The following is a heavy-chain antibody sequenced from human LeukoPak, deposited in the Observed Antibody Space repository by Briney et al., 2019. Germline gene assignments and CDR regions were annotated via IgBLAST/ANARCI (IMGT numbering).Heavy chain of an antibody. CDR3: ARDDDILTGYPSALGY. Sequence: SGTLSLTCAVSGGSISSSNWWSWVRQPPGKGLEWIGEICHSGSTNYNPSLKSRVTISVDKSKNQFSLKLSSVTAADTAVYYCARDDDILTGYPSALGYWGQGTLVTVSS. CDR1: GGSISSSNW. D-gene: IGHD3-9*01. CDR2: ICHSGST. V-gene: IGHV4-4*02. J-gene: IGHJ4*02.